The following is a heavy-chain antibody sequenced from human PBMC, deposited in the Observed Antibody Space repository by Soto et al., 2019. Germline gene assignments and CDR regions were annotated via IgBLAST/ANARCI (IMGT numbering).Heavy chain of an antibody. CDR1: GGSCSGYY. V-gene: IGHV4-34*01. J-gene: IGHJ6*02. CDR2: INHSGST. CDR3: ARVSGIYYYGMDV. Sequence: SETLSLTCAVYGGSCSGYYWSWIRQPPGKGLEWIGEINHSGSTNYNPSLKSRVTISVDTSKNQVSLKLSSVTAADTAVYYCARVSGIYYYGMDVWGQGTTVTVSS. D-gene: IGHD3-10*01.